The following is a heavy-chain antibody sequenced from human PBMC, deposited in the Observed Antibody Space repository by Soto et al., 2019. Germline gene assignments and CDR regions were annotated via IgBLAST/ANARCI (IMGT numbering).Heavy chain of an antibody. V-gene: IGHV4-30-4*01. CDR2: IYYSGST. CDR1: GGSISSGDYY. Sequence: SETLSLTCTVSGGSISSGDYYWSWIRQPPGKGLEWIGYIYYSGSTYYNPSLKSRVTISVDTSKNQFSLKLSSVTAADTAVYYCARAPYDSSGYYLYYFDYWGQGTLVT. D-gene: IGHD3-22*01. J-gene: IGHJ4*02. CDR3: ARAPYDSSGYYLYYFDY.